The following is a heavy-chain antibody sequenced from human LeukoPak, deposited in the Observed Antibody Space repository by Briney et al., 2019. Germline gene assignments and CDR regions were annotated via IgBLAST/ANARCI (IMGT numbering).Heavy chain of an antibody. CDR3: AKGIYSSGWSYFDY. V-gene: IGHV3-23*01. Sequence: PGGSLRLSCAASGFTFSNSAMSWVRQAPGKGLGWVSTLSGSGITTYYADSVKGRFTISRDNSKNTLYLQMNTLRAEDSALYYCAKGIYSSGWSYFDYWGHGTLVTVSS. D-gene: IGHD6-19*01. CDR2: LSGSGITT. J-gene: IGHJ4*01. CDR1: GFTFSNSA.